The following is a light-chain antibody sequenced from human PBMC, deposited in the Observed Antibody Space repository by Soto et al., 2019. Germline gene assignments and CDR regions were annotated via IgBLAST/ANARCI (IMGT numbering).Light chain of an antibody. V-gene: IGKV3-11*01. CDR1: LSVSSF. CDR2: DAS. CDR3: QQRSIWPPLT. J-gene: IGKJ4*01. Sequence: EIVLTQSPATLSLSPGERATLSCSASLSVSSFLAWYQQKPGQAPRLLIFDASNRAIGIPARFSGSTSGTDLTLNISGLEPEDFAVYYCQQRSIWPPLTFGGGKKVEIK.